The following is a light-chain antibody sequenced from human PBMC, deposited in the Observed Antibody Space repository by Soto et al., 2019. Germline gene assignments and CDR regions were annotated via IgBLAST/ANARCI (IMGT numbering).Light chain of an antibody. CDR2: GVS. CDR3: QSYNDWPFA. V-gene: IGKV3-15*01. J-gene: IGKJ2*01. CDR1: ESLFGF. Sequence: EIVMTQSPATLSVSPGERVTLSCRASESLFGFFAWYQQKPGQAPRLLIYGVSTKATGVPARFSGSGSATDITLTISSLQSDDSAVYYCQSYNDWPFAFGQGTKLEI.